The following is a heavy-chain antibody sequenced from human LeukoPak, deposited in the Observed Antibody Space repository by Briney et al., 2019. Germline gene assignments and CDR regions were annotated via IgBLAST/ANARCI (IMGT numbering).Heavy chain of an antibody. Sequence: GRSLRLSCAASGFIFRSHGMHWVRQAPGKGLEWVAVISYDGSNKYYADSVKGRFTISRDNSKNTLYLQMNSLRAEDTAIYYCAKDVYHYSSGPQEDFYYYGMDVWGQGTTVTVSS. CDR1: GFIFRSHG. CDR2: ISYDGSNK. V-gene: IGHV3-30*18. J-gene: IGHJ6*02. D-gene: IGHD6-19*01. CDR3: AKDVYHYSSGPQEDFYYYGMDV.